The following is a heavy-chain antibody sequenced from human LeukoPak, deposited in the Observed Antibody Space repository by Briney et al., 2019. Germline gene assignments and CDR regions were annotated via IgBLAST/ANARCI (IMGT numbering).Heavy chain of an antibody. Sequence: GGSLRLSCAASGFTFSSYWMSWDRQAPGKGLEWVANIKQDGSEKYYVDSVKGRFTISRDNAKNSLYLQMNSLRAEDTAVYYCARDPSHYYGSGSYYCWGQGTLVTVSS. CDR2: IKQDGSEK. J-gene: IGHJ4*02. V-gene: IGHV3-7*01. CDR1: GFTFSSYW. D-gene: IGHD3-10*01. CDR3: ARDPSHYYGSGSYYC.